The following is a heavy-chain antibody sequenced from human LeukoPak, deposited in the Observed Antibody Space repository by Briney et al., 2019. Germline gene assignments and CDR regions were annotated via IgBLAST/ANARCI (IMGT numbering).Heavy chain of an antibody. CDR3: AGDGYSYGYDY. CDR2: INQDGSEK. CDR1: GFTFSRYW. Sequence: PGGSLRLSCVASGFTFSRYWMIWVRQAPGKGLEWVANINQDGSEKYYVDSVEGRFTISRDNAKNALYMQMNSLRVEDTAVYYCAGDGYSYGYDYWGQGTLVTVSS. J-gene: IGHJ4*02. V-gene: IGHV3-7*01. D-gene: IGHD5-18*01.